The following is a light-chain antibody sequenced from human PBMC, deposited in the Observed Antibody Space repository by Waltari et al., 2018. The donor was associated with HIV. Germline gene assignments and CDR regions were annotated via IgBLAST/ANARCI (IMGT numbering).Light chain of an antibody. V-gene: IGKV4-1*01. CDR3: QQYYSVPPT. CDR1: PTVLYTSNNINY. J-gene: IGKJ1*01. CDR2: WAS. Sequence: DIVMTQSPDSLAVSLGERATIHCKSSPTVLYTSNNINYLAWYQQKPGQPPKLLIYWASTRESGVPDRFSGSGSGTDFTLTISSLQAEDVAVYFCQQYYSVPPTFGQGTKVEIK.